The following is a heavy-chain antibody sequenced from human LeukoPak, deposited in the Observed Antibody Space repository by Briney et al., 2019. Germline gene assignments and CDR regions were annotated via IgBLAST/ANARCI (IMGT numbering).Heavy chain of an antibody. CDR3: AKDYGSGSYYNVGVYYGMDV. Sequence: GGSLRLSCAASGFTFDDYAMHWVRQALGKGLEWVSGISWNSGSIGYADSVKGRFTISRDNAKNSLYLQMNSLRAEDTALYYCAKDYGSGSYYNVGVYYGMDVWGQGTTVTVSS. CDR2: ISWNSGSI. V-gene: IGHV3-9*01. CDR1: GFTFDDYA. D-gene: IGHD3-10*01. J-gene: IGHJ6*02.